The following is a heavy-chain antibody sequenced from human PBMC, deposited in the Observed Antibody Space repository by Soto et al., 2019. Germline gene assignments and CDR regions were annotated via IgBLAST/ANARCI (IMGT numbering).Heavy chain of an antibody. V-gene: IGHV1-2*04. CDR3: ARGAGYCSGGSCADDAFDI. Sequence: GASMKVSCKASGGTFSSYSISWVRQAPGQGLEWKGGIIPNCGSTNYAQKFQGWVTMTRDTSISTAYMELSRLRSDDTAVYYCARGAGYCSGGSCADDAFDIWGQGTMVTVSS. CDR1: GGTFSSYS. CDR2: IIPNCGST. D-gene: IGHD2-15*01. J-gene: IGHJ3*02.